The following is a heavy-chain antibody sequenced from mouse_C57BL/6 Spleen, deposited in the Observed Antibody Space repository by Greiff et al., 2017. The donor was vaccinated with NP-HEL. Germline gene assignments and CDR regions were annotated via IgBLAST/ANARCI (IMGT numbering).Heavy chain of an antibody. CDR3: ARVGYDYDVAAMDY. V-gene: IGHV5-4*01. Sequence: EVQLQESGGGLVKPGGSLKLSCAASGFTFSSYAMSWVRQTPEKRLEWVATISDGGSYTYYPDNVKGRFTISRDNAKNNLYLQMSHLKSEDTAMYYCARVGYDYDVAAMDYWGQGTSVTVSS. J-gene: IGHJ4*01. D-gene: IGHD2-4*01. CDR2: ISDGGSYT. CDR1: GFTFSSYA.